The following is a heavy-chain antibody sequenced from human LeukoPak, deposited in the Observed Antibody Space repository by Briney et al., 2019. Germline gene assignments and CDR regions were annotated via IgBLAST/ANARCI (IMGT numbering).Heavy chain of an antibody. Sequence: ASVKVSCKASGYTFSIYGISWVRQAPGQGLEWMGWSSAYDGNTNCAQNFQGRVTMTTDISTSTAYMELRNLRSDDTAVYYCARVVGLNEWEPHYWGQGTLVTVSS. CDR2: SSAYDGNT. J-gene: IGHJ4*02. D-gene: IGHD1-14*01. V-gene: IGHV1-18*01. CDR3: ARVVGLNEWEPHY. CDR1: GYTFSIYG.